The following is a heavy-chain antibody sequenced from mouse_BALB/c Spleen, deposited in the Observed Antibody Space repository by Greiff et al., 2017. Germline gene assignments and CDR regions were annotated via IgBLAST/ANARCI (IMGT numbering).Heavy chain of an antibody. Sequence: VQLKQSGAELVRSGASVKLSCTASGFNIKDYYMHWVKQRPEQGLEWIGWIDPENGDTEYAPKFQGKATMTADTSSNTAYLQLSSLTSEDTAVYSGNAHYYGSSSHLDYWGQGTTLTVSS. D-gene: IGHD1-1*01. J-gene: IGHJ2*01. CDR1: GFNIKDYY. CDR2: IDPENGDT. V-gene: IGHV14-4*02. CDR3: NAHYYGSSSHLDY.